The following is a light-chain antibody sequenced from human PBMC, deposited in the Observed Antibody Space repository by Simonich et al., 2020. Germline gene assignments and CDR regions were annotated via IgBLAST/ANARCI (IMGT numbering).Light chain of an antibody. J-gene: IGKJ5*01. CDR3: QQYDNLPIT. Sequence: AIRMTQSPSSLSASTGERVTITCRASQGISSYLAWYQQKPGKAPKLLIYASSTLQSGVPSRFSGSGSGTDFTFTISSLQPEDIATYYCQQYDNLPITFGQGTRLEIK. CDR2: ASS. V-gene: IGKV1-8*01. CDR1: QGISSY.